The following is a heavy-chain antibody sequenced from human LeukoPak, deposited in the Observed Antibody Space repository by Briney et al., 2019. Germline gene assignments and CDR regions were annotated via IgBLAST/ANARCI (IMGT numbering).Heavy chain of an antibody. CDR1: GFTFSSYA. J-gene: IGHJ4*02. CDR2: ISGSGDST. V-gene: IGHV3-23*01. CDR3: APDPNKWLRNY. D-gene: IGHD5-12*01. Sequence: PGGSLRLSCAASGFTFSSYAMSWVRQAPGKGLECVSVISGSGDSTYYADSVKGRFTISRDNSKNTLYLQMNSLRAEDTAVYYCAPDPNKWLRNYWGQGTLVTVSS.